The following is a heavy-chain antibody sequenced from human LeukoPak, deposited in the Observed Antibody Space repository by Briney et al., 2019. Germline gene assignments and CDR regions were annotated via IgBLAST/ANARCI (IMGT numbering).Heavy chain of an antibody. CDR3: ARHGPMYYYDSSGYCDY. J-gene: IGHJ4*02. CDR1: GYSFTSYW. Sequence: PGESLQISCKGSGYSFTSYWIGWVRQLPGKGLEWTGIIYPGDSDTRYSPSFQGQVTISADKSISTAYLQWSSLKASDTAMYYCARHGPMYYYDSSGYCDYWGQGTLVTVSS. V-gene: IGHV5-51*01. D-gene: IGHD3-22*01. CDR2: IYPGDSDT.